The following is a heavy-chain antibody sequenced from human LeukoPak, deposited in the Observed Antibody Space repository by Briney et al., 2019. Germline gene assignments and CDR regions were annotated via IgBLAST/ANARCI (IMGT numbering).Heavy chain of an antibody. D-gene: IGHD3-10*01. CDR2: ISSSSSYI. V-gene: IGHV3-21*01. J-gene: IGHJ4*02. Sequence: GGSLRLSCAASGFTFSSYAMHWVRQAPGKGLEWVSSISSSSSYIYYAGSVKGRFTISRDNAKNSLYLQMNSLRAEDTAVYYCASGFKQDYWGQGTLVTVSS. CDR3: ASGFKQDY. CDR1: GFTFSSYA.